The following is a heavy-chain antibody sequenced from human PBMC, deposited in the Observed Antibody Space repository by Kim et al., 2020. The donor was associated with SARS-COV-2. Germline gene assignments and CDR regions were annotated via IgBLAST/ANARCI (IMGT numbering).Heavy chain of an antibody. V-gene: IGHV1-2*06. CDR2: INPNSGGT. Sequence: ASVKVSCKASGYTFTGYYMHWVRQAPGQGLEWMGRINPNSGGTNYAQKFQGRVTMTRDTSISTAYMELSRLRSDDTAVYYCARVSDSSGWYYVDYWGQGTLVTVSS. D-gene: IGHD6-19*01. CDR1: GYTFTGYY. J-gene: IGHJ4*02. CDR3: ARVSDSSGWYYVDY.